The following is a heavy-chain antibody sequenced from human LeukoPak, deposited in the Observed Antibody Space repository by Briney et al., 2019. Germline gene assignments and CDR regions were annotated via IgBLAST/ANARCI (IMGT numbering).Heavy chain of an antibody. J-gene: IGHJ4*02. CDR1: GVSISGHY. D-gene: IGHD2/OR15-2a*01. CDR2: MHYSGNT. CDR3: ARAEILYYFDY. Sequence: SETLSLTCTVSGVSISGHYWSWIRQSPGKGLEWIGFMHYSGNTNSNPSLRSRVTISMDTSKNHFSLKMSSVTAADTAVYYCARAEILYYFDYWGQGTLVTVSS. V-gene: IGHV4-59*11.